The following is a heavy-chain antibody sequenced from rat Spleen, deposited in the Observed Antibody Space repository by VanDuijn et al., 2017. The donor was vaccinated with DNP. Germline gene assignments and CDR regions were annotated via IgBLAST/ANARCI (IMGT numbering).Heavy chain of an antibody. Sequence: QVQLKESGPGLVQPSQTLSLTCTVSGFSLTYYHVHWVRQPPGKGLEWLGAIWSGGSTDYNSALKSRLSISRDTSKSQVLLKMHSLQIEDTAMYFCARSGGKYSTFDVCGPGTMVTVSS. CDR1: GFSLTYYH. CDR3: ARSGGKYSTFDV. D-gene: IGHD1-6*01. J-gene: IGHJ1*01. CDR2: IWSGGST. V-gene: IGHV2-15*01.